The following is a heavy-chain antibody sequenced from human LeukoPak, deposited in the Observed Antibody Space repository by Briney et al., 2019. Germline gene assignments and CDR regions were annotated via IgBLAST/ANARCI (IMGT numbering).Heavy chain of an antibody. Sequence: GGSLRLSCAASGFSFSIYSMNWVRQAPGKGLEWVSYIDSMSGSIYYADSVRGRFTISRDNSKNTLYLQMNSLRAEDTAVYYCAKDYEYNSNTWYFHWGRGTLVSVSS. CDR1: GFSFSIYS. CDR2: IDSMSGSI. V-gene: IGHV3-48*01. J-gene: IGHJ4*02. D-gene: IGHD6-13*01. CDR3: AKDYEYNSNTWYFH.